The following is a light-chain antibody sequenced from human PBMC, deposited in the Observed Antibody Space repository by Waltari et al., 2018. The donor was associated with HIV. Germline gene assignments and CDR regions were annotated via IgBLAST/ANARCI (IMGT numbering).Light chain of an antibody. Sequence: EIVLTQSPGTLSLSPGERATLSCRASQSVSSSYLAWYQQKPVQAPRLLTYGASSRATGIPDRFRGSGSGTDFTLTISRLEPEDFAVYYCQQYGSSPTFGQGTKVEIK. J-gene: IGKJ1*01. V-gene: IGKV3-20*01. CDR1: QSVSSSY. CDR3: QQYGSSPT. CDR2: GAS.